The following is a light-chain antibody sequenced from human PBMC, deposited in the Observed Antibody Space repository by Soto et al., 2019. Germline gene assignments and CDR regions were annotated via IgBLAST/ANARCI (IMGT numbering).Light chain of an antibody. CDR2: DAS. CDR1: QSVSSY. CDR3: QQRSNWPPIT. V-gene: IGKV3-11*01. Sequence: EIVFAQSPATLSLSPGERATLSFRASQSVSSYLAWYQQKPGQAPRILIYDASNRATGIPARFSGSGSGTDFTLTISSLEPEDFAVYYCQQRSNWPPITFGQGTRLEIK. J-gene: IGKJ5*01.